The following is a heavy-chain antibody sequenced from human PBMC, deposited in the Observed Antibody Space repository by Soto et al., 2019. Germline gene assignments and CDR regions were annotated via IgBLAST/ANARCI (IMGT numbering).Heavy chain of an antibody. CDR2: IYHTGST. Sequence: PSETLSLTCAVSGGSISSSNWWSWVRQPPGKGLEWIGEIYHTGSTNYNPSLKSRVTISVDKSKNQFSLKLSSVTAADTAVYYCASALRYYYYYGMDVWGQGTTVTVSS. CDR3: ASALRYYYYYGMDV. CDR1: GGSISSSNW. J-gene: IGHJ6*02. V-gene: IGHV4-4*02.